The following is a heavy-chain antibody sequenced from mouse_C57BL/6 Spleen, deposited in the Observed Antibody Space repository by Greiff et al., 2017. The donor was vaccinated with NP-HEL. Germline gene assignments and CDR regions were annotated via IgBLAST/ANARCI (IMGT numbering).Heavy chain of an antibody. J-gene: IGHJ4*01. Sequence: DVKLVESGGGLVKPGGSLKLSCAASGFTFSSYAMSWVRQTPEKRLEWVATISDGGSYTYYPDNVKGRFTISRDNAKNNLYLQMSHLKSEDTAMYYCARYILDYWGQGTSVTVSS. D-gene: IGHD1-3*01. CDR1: GFTFSSYA. CDR2: ISDGGSYT. V-gene: IGHV5-4*03. CDR3: ARYILDY.